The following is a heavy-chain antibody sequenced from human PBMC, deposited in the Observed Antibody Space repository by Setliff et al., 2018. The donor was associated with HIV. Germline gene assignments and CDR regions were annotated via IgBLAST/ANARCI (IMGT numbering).Heavy chain of an antibody. CDR2: IYPGDSDS. V-gene: IGHV5-51*01. Sequence: GESLKLSCHLSGYSFVDFWIGWVRQMPGEGLEWVGFIYPGDSDSRYSPSFRGQVTISADKSTTTAYLDWARLKASDTAMYYCVRYIGAAAGYIDHWGQGTLVTVSS. CDR1: GYSFVDFW. D-gene: IGHD6-25*01. CDR3: VRYIGAAAGYIDH. J-gene: IGHJ4*02.